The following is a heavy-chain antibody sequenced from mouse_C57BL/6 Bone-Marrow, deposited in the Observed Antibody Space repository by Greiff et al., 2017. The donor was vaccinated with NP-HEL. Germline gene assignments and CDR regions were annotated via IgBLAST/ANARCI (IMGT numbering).Heavy chain of an antibody. Sequence: QVQLQQPGAELVKPGASVKLSCKASGYTFTSYWMHWVKQRPGQGLEWIGMIHPNSGSTNYNEKFKSKATLTVDKSSSTAYMQLSSLTSEDSAVYYCARRGYSNYAFAYWGQGTLVTVSA. J-gene: IGHJ3*01. D-gene: IGHD2-5*01. CDR1: GYTFTSYW. V-gene: IGHV1-64*01. CDR3: ARRGYSNYAFAY. CDR2: IHPNSGST.